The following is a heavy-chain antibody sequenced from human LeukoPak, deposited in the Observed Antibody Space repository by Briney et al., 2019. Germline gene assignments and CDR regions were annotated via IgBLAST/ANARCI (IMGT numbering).Heavy chain of an antibody. CDR1: GFMFDNFW. CDR2: IKGDGSET. CDR3: ARQDRRYDNSAYRTCDY. V-gene: IGHV3-7*01. D-gene: IGHD3-22*01. J-gene: IGHJ4*02. Sequence: QPGGSLRLSCAASGFMFDNFWMSWVRQVPGKGLEWVANIKGDGSETHYVDSVKGRFTISRDNGKNSLYLQMNSLRVEDTAVYYCARQDRRYDNSAYRTCDYWGQGTLVTVSS.